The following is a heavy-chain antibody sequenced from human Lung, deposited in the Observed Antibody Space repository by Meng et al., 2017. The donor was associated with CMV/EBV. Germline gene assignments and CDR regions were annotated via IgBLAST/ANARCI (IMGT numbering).Heavy chain of an antibody. D-gene: IGHD3-10*01. CDR2: IKQDGSEK. V-gene: IGHV3-7*01. CDR3: ARDLLLWFGELFPLEY. CDR1: GFTFSSYW. Sequence: GEXXKISCAASGFTFSSYWMSWVRQAPGKGLEWVANIKQDGSEKYYVDSVKGRFTISRDNAKNSLYLQMNSLRAEDTAVYYCARDLLLWFGELFPLEYWGPGKXVNGSS. J-gene: IGHJ4*02.